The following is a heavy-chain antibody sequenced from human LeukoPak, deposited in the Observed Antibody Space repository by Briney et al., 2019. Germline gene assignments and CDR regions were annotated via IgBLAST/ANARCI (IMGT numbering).Heavy chain of an antibody. Sequence: SETLSLTCAVYGGSFSGYYWSWIRQPPGKGLEWIGEINHSGSTNYNPSLESRVTISVDTSKNQFSLKLSSVTAADTAVYYCARGGNSDIVVVPAAIRGIDYWGQGTLVTVSS. CDR1: GGSFSGYY. CDR2: INHSGST. CDR3: ARGGNSDIVVVPAAIRGIDY. D-gene: IGHD2-2*02. J-gene: IGHJ4*02. V-gene: IGHV4-34*01.